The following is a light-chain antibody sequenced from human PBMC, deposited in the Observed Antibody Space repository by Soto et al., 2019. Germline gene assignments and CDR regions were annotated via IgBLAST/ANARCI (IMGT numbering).Light chain of an antibody. CDR1: QSVSSSY. CDR2: GAS. J-gene: IGKJ2*01. CDR3: QQYGSSPLYT. V-gene: IGKV3-20*01. Sequence: VLTPSPGTLSLSPGERATLSCRARQSVSSSYLGWYQQKPGQAPRLLIYGASNRATGIPDRFSGSGSGTDFTLTISRLEPEDFAVYYWQQYGSSPLYTFGQGTKLEIK.